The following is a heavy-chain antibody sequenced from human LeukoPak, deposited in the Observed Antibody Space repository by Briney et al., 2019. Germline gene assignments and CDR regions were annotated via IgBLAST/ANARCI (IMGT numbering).Heavy chain of an antibody. Sequence: SETLSLTCAVYGGSFSGYYWSWIRQPPGKGLEWIGEINHSGSTNYNPSLKSRVTISVDTSKNQFSLKLSSVTAADTAVYYCARDEVDYYYDSSGYTSYWGQGTLVTVSS. D-gene: IGHD3-22*01. CDR2: INHSGST. CDR1: GGSFSGYY. V-gene: IGHV4-34*01. CDR3: ARDEVDYYYDSSGYTSY. J-gene: IGHJ4*02.